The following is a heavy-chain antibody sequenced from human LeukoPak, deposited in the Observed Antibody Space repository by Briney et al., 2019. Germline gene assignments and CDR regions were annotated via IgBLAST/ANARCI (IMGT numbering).Heavy chain of an antibody. CDR3: APCPPSTVTIPGDY. V-gene: IGHV3-23*01. CDR2: ISGSGGST. Sequence: GRSLRLSCAASGFTFSSYAMSWVRQALGKGLEWVSAISGSGGSTYYADFVKGRFTISRDNSKNTLYLQMNSLRAEDTAVYYCAPCPPSTVTIPGDYWGQGTLVTVSS. D-gene: IGHD4-17*01. J-gene: IGHJ4*02. CDR1: GFTFSSYA.